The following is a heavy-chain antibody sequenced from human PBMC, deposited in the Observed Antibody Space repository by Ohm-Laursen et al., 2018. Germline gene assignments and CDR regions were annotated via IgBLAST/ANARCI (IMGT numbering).Heavy chain of an antibody. D-gene: IGHD2-8*01. CDR3: ARDDGIYARRSGMDV. J-gene: IGHJ6*02. V-gene: IGHV3-7*01. Sequence: GSLRLSCAASGLTFSSYWMMWVRQAPGKGLEWVAHIKQDGSEKYYVDSVKGRFTISRDNAKNSLYLQMNSLRAEDAAVYYCARDDGIYARRSGMDVWGQGTAVTVSS. CDR2: IKQDGSEK. CDR1: GLTFSSYW.